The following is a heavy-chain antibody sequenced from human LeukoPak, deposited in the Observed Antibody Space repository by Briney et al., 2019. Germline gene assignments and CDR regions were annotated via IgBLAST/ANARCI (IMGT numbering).Heavy chain of an antibody. CDR2: INPTTGGT. Sequence: GASVKVTCKTSGYTFIDYYIHWIRQAPGHVLEWMGRINPTTGGTDFAQKFQGKVSMTRDTSISTAYMELSRLGSDDTAVYYCATLGEDNTDTPFDYWAQGTLVTVSS. CDR1: GYTFIDYY. V-gene: IGHV1-2*06. D-gene: IGHD3-16*01. J-gene: IGHJ4*02. CDR3: ATLGEDNTDTPFDY.